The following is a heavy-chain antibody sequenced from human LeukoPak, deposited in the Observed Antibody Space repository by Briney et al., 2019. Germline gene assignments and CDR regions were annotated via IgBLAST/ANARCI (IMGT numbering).Heavy chain of an antibody. Sequence: GGSLRLSCAASGFTFSSYAMSWVRQAPGKGLEWVSAISGSGGSTYYAGSVKGRFTISRDNSKNTLYLQMNSLRAEDTAVYYCATSSHPYYYDSSGYYWGYFDYWGQGTLVTVSS. V-gene: IGHV3-23*01. CDR2: ISGSGGST. J-gene: IGHJ4*02. CDR3: ATSSHPYYYDSSGYYWGYFDY. D-gene: IGHD3-22*01. CDR1: GFTFSSYA.